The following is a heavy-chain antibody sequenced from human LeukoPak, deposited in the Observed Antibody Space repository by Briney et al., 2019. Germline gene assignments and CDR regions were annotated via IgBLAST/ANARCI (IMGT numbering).Heavy chain of an antibody. Sequence: ASVKVSCKASGYTFTGYYMHWVRQAPGQGLEWMGWINPNSGGTNYAQKFQGRVTMTRDTSISTAYMELSRLRSDDTAVYYCARGGGDSSSFVSVYFDYWGQGTLVTVSS. J-gene: IGHJ4*02. V-gene: IGHV1-2*02. CDR2: INPNSGGT. CDR1: GYTFTGYY. CDR3: ARGGGDSSSFVSVYFDY. D-gene: IGHD6-13*01.